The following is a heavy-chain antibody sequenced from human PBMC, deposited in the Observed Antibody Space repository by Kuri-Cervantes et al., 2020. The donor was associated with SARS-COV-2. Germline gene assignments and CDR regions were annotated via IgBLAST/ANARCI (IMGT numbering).Heavy chain of an antibody. D-gene: IGHD1-26*01. CDR3: AHRRAGLDGGSYDY. J-gene: IGHJ4*02. CDR1: GGSISSSSYY. Sequence: LRLSCTVSGGSISSSSYYWGWIRQPPGKGLEWLALIYWDDDKRYSPSLKSRLTITKDTSKNQVVLTMTNMDPVDTATYYCAHRRAGLDGGSYDYWGQGTLVTVSS. CDR2: IYWDDDK. V-gene: IGHV2-5*02.